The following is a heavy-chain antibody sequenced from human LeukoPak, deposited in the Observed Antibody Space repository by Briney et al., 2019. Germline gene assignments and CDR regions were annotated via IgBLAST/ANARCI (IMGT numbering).Heavy chain of an antibody. CDR1: GGTFRSYA. J-gene: IGHJ4*02. CDR3: AIFQGTYGDNDNDL. CDR2: IIPMINTP. D-gene: IGHD4-17*01. Sequence: ASVKVSCKASGGTFRSYAINWVRQAPGKGLEWMGGIIPMINTPKYGQRFQGRVTITADDSSSTGYMEVSSLRSEDTAVYFCAIFQGTYGDNDNDLWGQGTLVTVSS. V-gene: IGHV1-69*01.